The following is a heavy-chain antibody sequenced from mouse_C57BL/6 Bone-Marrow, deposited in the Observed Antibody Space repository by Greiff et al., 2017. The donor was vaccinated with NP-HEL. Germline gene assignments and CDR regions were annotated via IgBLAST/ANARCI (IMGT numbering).Heavy chain of an antibody. V-gene: IGHV1-82*01. CDR2: IYPGDGDT. D-gene: IGHD1-1*01. J-gene: IGHJ2*01. CDR1: GYAFSSSW. CDR3: ARWGYYGRDFDY. Sequence: QVQLQQSGPELVKPGASVKISCKASGYAFSSSWMNWVKQRPGKGLEWIGRIYPGDGDTNYNGKFKGKATLTADKSSSTAYMQLSSLTSEDSAVYFCARWGYYGRDFDYWGQGTTLTVSS.